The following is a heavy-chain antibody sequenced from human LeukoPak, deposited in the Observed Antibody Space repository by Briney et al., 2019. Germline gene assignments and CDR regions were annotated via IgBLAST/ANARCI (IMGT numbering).Heavy chain of an antibody. CDR3: AKGPGSSWSPFDY. D-gene: IGHD6-13*01. J-gene: IGHJ4*02. CDR1: GFTVSSNY. Sequence: GGSLRLSCAASGFTVSSNYMSWVRQAPGKGLEWVSVIYSGGSTYYADSVKGRFTISRDNSKNTLYLQMNSLRAEDTAVYYCAKGPGSSWSPFDYWGQGTLVTVSS. V-gene: IGHV3-66*01. CDR2: IYSGGST.